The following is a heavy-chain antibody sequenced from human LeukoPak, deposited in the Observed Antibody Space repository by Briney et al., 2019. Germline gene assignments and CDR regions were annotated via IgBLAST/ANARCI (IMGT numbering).Heavy chain of an antibody. CDR2: IYYSGST. J-gene: IGHJ4*02. V-gene: IGHV4-59*01. CDR1: GGSISSYY. CDR3: ARDSYSSGLRGFDY. Sequence: PSETLSLTCTVSGGSISSYYWSWIRQPPGKGLEWIGYIYYSGSTNYNPSLKSRVTISVDTSKNQFSLKLSSVTAADTAVYYCARDSYSSGLRGFDYWGQGTLVTVSS. D-gene: IGHD6-19*01.